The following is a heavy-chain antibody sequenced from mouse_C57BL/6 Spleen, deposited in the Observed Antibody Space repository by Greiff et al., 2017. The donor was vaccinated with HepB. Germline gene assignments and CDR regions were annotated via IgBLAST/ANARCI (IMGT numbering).Heavy chain of an antibody. CDR3: ARDGLTGYIGC. CDR1: GFTFSDYG. V-gene: IGHV5-17*01. Sequence: EVKLVESGGGLVKSGGPPKLPCAAPGFTFSDYGMHWVRQAPEKGLEWVAYISSGSSTIYYADTVKGRFTISRDNAKNTLFLQMTSLRSEDTAMYYCARDGLTGYIGCWDDSTTLTDSS. D-gene: IGHD4-1*01. CDR2: ISSGSSTI. J-gene: IGHJ2*01.